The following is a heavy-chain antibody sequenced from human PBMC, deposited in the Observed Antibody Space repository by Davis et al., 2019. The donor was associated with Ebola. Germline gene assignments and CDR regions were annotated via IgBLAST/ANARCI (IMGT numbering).Heavy chain of an antibody. CDR3: TTDLWDSYGSDPDY. Sequence: GESLKISCAASGFTFSNAWMSWVRQAPGKGLEWVGRIKSKTDGGTTDYAAPVKGRFTISRDDSKNTLYLQMNSLKTEDTAVYYCTTDLWDSYGSDPDYWGQGTLVTVSS. CDR2: IKSKTDGGTT. J-gene: IGHJ4*02. D-gene: IGHD5-18*01. CDR1: GFTFSNAW. V-gene: IGHV3-15*01.